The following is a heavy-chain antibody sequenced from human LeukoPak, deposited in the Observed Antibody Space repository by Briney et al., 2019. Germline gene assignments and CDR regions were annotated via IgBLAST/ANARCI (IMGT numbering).Heavy chain of an antibody. D-gene: IGHD4-17*01. CDR2: IKQDGSDK. V-gene: IGHV3-7*01. CDR3: ARDIRYGDYAGWFDP. J-gene: IGHJ5*02. Sequence: GGSLRLSCAASGFTFTKYWMTWVRQAPGKGLEWVGNIKQDGSDKNYMDSVKGRFTISRDNTKNSVYLQMNSLRAEDTAVYYCARDIRYGDYAGWFDPWGQGTLVTVSS. CDR1: GFTFTKYW.